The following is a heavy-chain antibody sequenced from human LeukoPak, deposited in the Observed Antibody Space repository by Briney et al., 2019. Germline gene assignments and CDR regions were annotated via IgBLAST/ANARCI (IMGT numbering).Heavy chain of an antibody. CDR3: ARVGDYALKD. Sequence: SETLSLTCTVSGGAISSYHWSWIRQPAGKGLEWIGRTYTSGSTNYNPSPKSRVTMSVDTSKNQFSLKLSSVTAADTAVYYCARVGDYALKDWGQGTLVTVSS. D-gene: IGHD3-16*01. CDR2: TYTSGST. CDR1: GGAISSYH. V-gene: IGHV4-4*07. J-gene: IGHJ4*02.